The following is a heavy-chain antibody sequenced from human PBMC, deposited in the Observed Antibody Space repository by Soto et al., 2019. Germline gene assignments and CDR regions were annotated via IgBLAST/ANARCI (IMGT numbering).Heavy chain of an antibody. CDR2: IKSKTDGGTT. D-gene: IGHD3-22*01. CDR3: TTARLTLTTYYYYGMDV. V-gene: IGHV3-15*01. J-gene: IGHJ6*02. CDR1: GFTFSNAW. Sequence: KTGGSLRLSCAASGFTFSNAWMSWVRQAPGKGLEWVGRIKSKTDGGTTDYAAPVKGRFTISRDDSKNTLYLQMNSLKTEDTAVYYCTTARLTLTTYYYYGMDVWGQGTTVTVSS.